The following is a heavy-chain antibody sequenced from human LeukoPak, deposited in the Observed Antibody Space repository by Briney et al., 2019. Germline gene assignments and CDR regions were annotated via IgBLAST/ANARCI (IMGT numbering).Heavy chain of an antibody. D-gene: IGHD6-13*01. J-gene: IGHJ6*02. V-gene: IGHV4-34*01. CDR3: ARADSSNWCHSPYYYYGMDV. CDR2: INHSGST. CDR1: GGSFSGYY. Sequence: PSETLSLTCAVYGGSFSGYYWSWIRQPPGKGLEWIGEINHSGSTNYNPSLKSRVTISVDTSKNQFSLKLSSVTAADTAVYYCARADSSNWCHSPYYYYGMDVWGQGTTVIVSS.